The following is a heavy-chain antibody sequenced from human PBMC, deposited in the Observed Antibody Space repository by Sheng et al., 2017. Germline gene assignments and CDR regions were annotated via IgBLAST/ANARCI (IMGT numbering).Heavy chain of an antibody. D-gene: IGHD1-7*01. V-gene: IGHV4-30-4*07. Sequence: QVQLQESGPGLVKPSQTLSLTCTVSGGSINSGGYSWSWIRQPPGKGLEWIAYIYYSGSTYYNSSIKSRVTISVDTSKNQFSLKLNSVTAADTAVYYCARVGGITGTTRSGYFDYWGQGTLVHRLL. CDR2: IYYSGST. CDR3: ARVGGITGTTRSGYFDY. CDR1: GGSINSGGYS. J-gene: IGHJ4*02.